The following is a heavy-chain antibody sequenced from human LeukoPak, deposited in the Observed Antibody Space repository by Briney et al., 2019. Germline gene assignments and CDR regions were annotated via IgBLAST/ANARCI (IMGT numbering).Heavy chain of an antibody. V-gene: IGHV4-34*01. CDR2: MNHSGRT. CDR3: ARSPLTGNYGDWFDP. Sequence: SETLSLTCGVNGGSVSGYYWSWIRQPPGKGLELIGEMNHSGRTNYNPSLKSRVTMSIDTSKNQFSLKLSSVTAADTVVYYCARSPLTGNYGDWFDPWGQGTLVIVSS. D-gene: IGHD3-9*01. J-gene: IGHJ5*02. CDR1: GGSVSGYY.